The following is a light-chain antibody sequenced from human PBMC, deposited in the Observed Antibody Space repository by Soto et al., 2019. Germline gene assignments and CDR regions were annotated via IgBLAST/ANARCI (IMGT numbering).Light chain of an antibody. CDR1: QSVSSIY. CDR3: QQYGSSLIT. Sequence: EIVLTQSPGTLSLSPGERATLSCRASQSVSSIYLAWYQQKPGQAPSLLIKGASSRATGIPDRFSGSGSGTDFTLTISRLEPEDFAVYYCQQYGSSLITFGQGTRLEIK. J-gene: IGKJ5*01. V-gene: IGKV3-20*01. CDR2: GAS.